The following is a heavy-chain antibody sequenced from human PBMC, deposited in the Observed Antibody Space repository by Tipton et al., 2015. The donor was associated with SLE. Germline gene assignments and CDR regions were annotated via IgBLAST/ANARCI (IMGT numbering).Heavy chain of an antibody. CDR3: ARVPPEGQQSVY. J-gene: IGHJ4*02. CDR1: GGSISSGGYY. D-gene: IGHD6-13*01. V-gene: IGHV4-31*03. Sequence: TLSLTCSVSGGSISSGGYYWSWIRQHPGKGLEWIAHIYYNGNTYRNVSLKSRITMSIETSRNQFSLKLTSVTAADTAVYYCARVPPEGQQSVYWGQGTLVTVSS. CDR2: IYYNGNT.